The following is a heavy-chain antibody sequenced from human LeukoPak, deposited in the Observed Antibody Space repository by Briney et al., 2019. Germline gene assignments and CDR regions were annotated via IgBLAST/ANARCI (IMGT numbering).Heavy chain of an antibody. V-gene: IGHV1-46*01. J-gene: IGHJ4*02. CDR2: INPSGGST. Sequence: ASVKVSCKASGYTFTSYYMHWVRQAPGQGLEWMGIINPSGGSTSYAQKFQGRVTMTRDTSTSTVYMELSSLRSEDTAVYYCARVESYYDILTGYYEYWGQGTLVSVSS. CDR3: ARVESYYDILTGYYEY. CDR1: GYTFTSYY. D-gene: IGHD3-9*01.